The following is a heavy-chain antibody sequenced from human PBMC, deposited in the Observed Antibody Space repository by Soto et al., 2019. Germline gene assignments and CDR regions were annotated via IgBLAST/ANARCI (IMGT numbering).Heavy chain of an antibody. J-gene: IGHJ4*02. V-gene: IGHV3-49*03. CDR2: TRCKGYGGTT. CDR1: EVPIGCYS. D-gene: IGHD6-13*01. CDR3: SRGGYTANETAPPFFDN. Sequence: GGLMILSCGAAEVPIGCYSLILFRQAPGKGLEWVGFTRCKGYGGTTEYAASVRGRFTISRDDSKSIAYLQMNSLKTEDTAVYYCSRGGYTANETAPPFFDNRGQGTLVPVSS.